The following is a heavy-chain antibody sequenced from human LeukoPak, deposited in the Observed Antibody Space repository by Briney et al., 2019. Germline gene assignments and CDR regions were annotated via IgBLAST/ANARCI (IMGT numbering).Heavy chain of an antibody. CDR1: GFTFRSYS. J-gene: IGHJ4*02. CDR2: ISSSSSYI. CDR3: AREKYSSSRAYYFDY. V-gene: IGHV3-21*01. Sequence: GGSLRLSCAASGFTFRSYSMNWARQAPGKGLEWVSSISSSSSYIYYADSVKGRFTMSRDNAKNSLYLQMNSLRAEDTAVYYCAREKYSSSRAYYFDYWGQGTLVTVSS. D-gene: IGHD6-6*01.